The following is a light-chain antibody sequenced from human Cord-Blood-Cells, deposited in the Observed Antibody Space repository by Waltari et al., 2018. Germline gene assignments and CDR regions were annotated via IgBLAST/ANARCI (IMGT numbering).Light chain of an antibody. CDR2: AES. CDR1: QSISSY. V-gene: IGKV1-39*01. CDR3: QQSYSTPLT. J-gene: IGKJ1*01. Sequence: DIQMTQSPSSLSASVGDRVTITCRASQSISSYLNWYQQKPGKAPKLLIYAESSLQSGVPSRFSGSGSGTDFTLTISSLQPEDFATYYCQQSYSTPLTCGQGTKVEIK.